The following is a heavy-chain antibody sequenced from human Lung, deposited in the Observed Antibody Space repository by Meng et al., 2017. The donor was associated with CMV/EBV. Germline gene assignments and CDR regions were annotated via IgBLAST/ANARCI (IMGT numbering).Heavy chain of an antibody. CDR1: GFTFDDYA. J-gene: IGHJ6*02. V-gene: IGHV3-43D*03. D-gene: IGHD6-19*01. CDR2: ISWDGGST. CDR3: AKGLRYYYGMDF. Sequence: GESXEISXAASGFTFDDYALHWVRQAPGKAVAWGSLISWDGGSTYYADSVKGRFTISRDNSKNSLYLQMNSLRAEDTALYYCAKGLRYYYGMDFWGQGTTVTVSS.